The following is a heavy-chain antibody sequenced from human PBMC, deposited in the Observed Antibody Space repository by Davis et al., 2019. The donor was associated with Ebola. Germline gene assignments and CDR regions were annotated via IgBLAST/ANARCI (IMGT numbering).Heavy chain of an antibody. CDR2: MNPNSGNT. J-gene: IGHJ6*02. CDR3: VRSGVRGYYNGMDV. D-gene: IGHD1-14*01. CDR1: GYAFTSYD. V-gene: IGHV1-8*02. Sequence: ASVKVSCKASGYAFTSYDINWVRQATGHGLEWMGWMNPNSGNTGYVEKFQGRVTMTRNTSTSTAYMELSSLRSEDTAVYYCVRSGVRGYYNGMDVWGQGTTASVSS.